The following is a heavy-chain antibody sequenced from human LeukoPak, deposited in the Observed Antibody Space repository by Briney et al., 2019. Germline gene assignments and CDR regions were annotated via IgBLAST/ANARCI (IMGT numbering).Heavy chain of an antibody. D-gene: IGHD6-13*01. Sequence: GGSLRLSCAASGFTLSTYWMHWVRQGPGKGLVWVSCINSDGSRTTYADSVKGRFTISRDNAKNTLYLQMNTLRVEDTAVYYCARGSWSAADTNIDYWGQGTLVTVSS. CDR1: GFTLSTYW. CDR3: ARGSWSAADTNIDY. J-gene: IGHJ4*02. V-gene: IGHV3-74*01. CDR2: INSDGSRT.